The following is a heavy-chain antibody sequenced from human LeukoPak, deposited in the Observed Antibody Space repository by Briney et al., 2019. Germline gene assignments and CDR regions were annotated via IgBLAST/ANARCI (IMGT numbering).Heavy chain of an antibody. Sequence: SETLSLTCAVYGGSFSGYYWSWIRQPPGKGLEWIGEINHSGSTNYNPSLKSRVTISVDTSKNQFSLKLSSVTAADTAVYYCARMKVLHNFDYWGQGTLVTVSS. V-gene: IGHV4-34*01. D-gene: IGHD4/OR15-4a*01. J-gene: IGHJ4*02. CDR3: ARMKVLHNFDY. CDR2: INHSGST. CDR1: GGSFSGYY.